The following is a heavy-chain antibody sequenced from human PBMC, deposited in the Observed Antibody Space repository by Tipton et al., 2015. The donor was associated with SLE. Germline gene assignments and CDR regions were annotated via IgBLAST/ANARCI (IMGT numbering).Heavy chain of an antibody. CDR2: IKQDGSEK. D-gene: IGHD3-10*01. CDR3: ARGWFREKWFDP. V-gene: IGHV3-7*01. J-gene: IGHJ5*02. Sequence: GSLRLSCAASGFTFSSYWMSWVRQAPGKGLEWVANIKQDGSEKYYVDSVKGRFTTSRDNAKNSLYLQMNSLRAEDTAVYYCARGWFREKWFDPWGQGTLVTVSS. CDR1: GFTFSSYW.